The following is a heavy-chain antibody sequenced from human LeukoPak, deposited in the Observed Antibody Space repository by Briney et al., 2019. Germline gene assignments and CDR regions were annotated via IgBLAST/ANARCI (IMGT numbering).Heavy chain of an antibody. D-gene: IGHD3-22*01. CDR1: GFTMRNHW. CDR3: ARAVNPTYYYDSSGSDFDY. Sequence: GGSLRLSCAASGFTMRNHWMSWVRQAPGKGLEWVSSISSSSSYIYYADSVKGRFTISRDNAKNSLYLQMNSLRAEDTAVYYCARAVNPTYYYDSSGSDFDYWGQGTLVTVSS. CDR2: ISSSSSYI. V-gene: IGHV3-21*01. J-gene: IGHJ4*02.